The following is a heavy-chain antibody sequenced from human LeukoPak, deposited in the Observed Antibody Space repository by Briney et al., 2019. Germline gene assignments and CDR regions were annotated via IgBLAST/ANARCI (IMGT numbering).Heavy chain of an antibody. CDR1: GGAFSGYY. D-gene: IGHD3-9*01. CDR2: INHSGST. CDR3: ARGLFILTGYTWFDP. V-gene: IGHV4-34*01. Sequence: SETLSLTCAVYGGAFSGYYWSWIRQPPGKGREWIGEINHSGSTNYNPSLKSRVTISVDTSKNQFSLKLSSVTAADTAVYYCARGLFILTGYTWFDPWGQGTLVTVSS. J-gene: IGHJ5*02.